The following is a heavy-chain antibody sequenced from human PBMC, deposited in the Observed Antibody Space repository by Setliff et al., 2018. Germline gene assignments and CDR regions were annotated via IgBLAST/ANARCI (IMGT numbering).Heavy chain of an antibody. CDR2: IYYSGTT. J-gene: IGHJ6*03. CDR1: GASINSSTFL. CDR3: ARRPYQHYDSSGYSVNYYMDV. Sequence: SETLSLTCIVSGASINSSTFLWGWIRQPPGKGLEWIGSIYYSGTTYYNPSVRSRVTISVDTSKNQFSLKLSSVTAADTAVYFCARRPYQHYDSSGYSVNYYMDVWGKGTTVTVSS. V-gene: IGHV4-39*01. D-gene: IGHD3-22*01.